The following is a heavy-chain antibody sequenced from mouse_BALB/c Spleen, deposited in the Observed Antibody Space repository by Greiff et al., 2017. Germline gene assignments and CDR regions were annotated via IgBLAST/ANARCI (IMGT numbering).Heavy chain of an antibody. Sequence: EVQVVESGGGLVKPGGSLKLSCAASGFTFSSYTMSWVRQTPEKRLEWVATISSGGSYTYYPDSVKGRFTISRDNAKNTLYLQMSSLKSEDTAMDYCTRGDGYYFDYWGQGTTLTVSS. CDR3: TRGDGYYFDY. CDR2: ISSGGSYT. J-gene: IGHJ2*01. V-gene: IGHV5-6-4*01. D-gene: IGHD2-3*01. CDR1: GFTFSSYT.